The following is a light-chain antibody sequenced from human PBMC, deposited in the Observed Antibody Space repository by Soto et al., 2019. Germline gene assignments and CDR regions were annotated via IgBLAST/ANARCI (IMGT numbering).Light chain of an antibody. CDR1: SGHSSYA. V-gene: IGLV4-69*01. Sequence: QLVLTQSPSASASLGASVKLTCTLSSGHSSYAIAWHQQQPEKGPRYLMKLNSDGSHSKGDGIPDRFSGSSSGAERYLTISSLQSEDEAVYYCQTWGTGTYVVFGGGTKVTVL. CDR3: QTWGTGTYVV. CDR2: LNSDGSH. J-gene: IGLJ2*01.